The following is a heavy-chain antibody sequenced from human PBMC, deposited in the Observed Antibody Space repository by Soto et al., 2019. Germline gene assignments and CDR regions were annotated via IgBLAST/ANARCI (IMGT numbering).Heavy chain of an antibody. CDR1: GGSISSGGYS. CDR3: ASSRADYTNYVSPLYYFDY. J-gene: IGHJ4*02. D-gene: IGHD4-4*01. Sequence: SETLSLTCAVSGGSISSGGYSWSWIRQPPGKGLEWIGYLYYTGSTDYIPSLKSRVTISVDTSKNQFSLRLSSVTAADTAVYYCASSRADYTNYVSPLYYFDYWGQGTLVTVSS. V-gene: IGHV4-61*08. CDR2: LYYTGST.